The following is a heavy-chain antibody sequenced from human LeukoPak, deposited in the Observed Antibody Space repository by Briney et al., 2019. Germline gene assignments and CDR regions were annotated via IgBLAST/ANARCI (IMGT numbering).Heavy chain of an antibody. CDR3: ARDLRYGSGISPGDYYYYGMDV. Sequence: PSETLSLTCTVSGGSITTYYWSWIRQPPGKGLEWIGYTYYSGSTNYNPSLKSRVTISVDTSKNQFSLKLSSVTAADTAVYYCARDLRYGSGISPGDYYYYGMDVWGQGTTGIVSS. D-gene: IGHD3-10*01. J-gene: IGHJ6*02. CDR1: GGSITTYY. CDR2: TYYSGST. V-gene: IGHV4-59*01.